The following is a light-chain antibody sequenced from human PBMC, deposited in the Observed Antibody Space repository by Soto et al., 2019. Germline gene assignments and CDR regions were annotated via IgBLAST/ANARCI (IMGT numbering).Light chain of an antibody. J-gene: IGKJ2*01. CDR2: AAS. Sequence: DIQMTQSPSSASASVGGRVTITCRASQDINNYLAWYQQKPGAAPDLLIFAASSLQSGVPSRFSGSESWTEFTLTISSLQPEDFATYYCQQGSSFPYTFGQGTKVDIK. CDR1: QDINNY. V-gene: IGKV1-12*01. CDR3: QQGSSFPYT.